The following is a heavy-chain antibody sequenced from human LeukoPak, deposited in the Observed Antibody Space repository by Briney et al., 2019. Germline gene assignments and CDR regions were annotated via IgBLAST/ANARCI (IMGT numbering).Heavy chain of an antibody. V-gene: IGHV4-4*07. J-gene: IGHJ4*02. D-gene: IGHD3-3*01. CDR3: ASSRLRFLEWLTYYFDY. CDR1: GGSISSYY. Sequence: IPSETLSLTCTVSGGSISSYYWSWIRQPAGKGLEWIGRIYTSGSTNYNPSLKSRVTMSVDTSKNQFSLKLGSVTAADTAVYYCASSRLRFLEWLTYYFDYWGQGTLVTDSS. CDR2: IYTSGST.